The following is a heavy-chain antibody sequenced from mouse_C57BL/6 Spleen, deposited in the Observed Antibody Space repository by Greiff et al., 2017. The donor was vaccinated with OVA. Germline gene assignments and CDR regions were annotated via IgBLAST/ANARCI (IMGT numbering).Heavy chain of an antibody. J-gene: IGHJ2*01. V-gene: IGHV1-55*01. CDR1: GYTFTSYW. Sequence: QVQLQQPGAELVKPGASVKMSCKASGYTFTSYWITWVKQRPGQGLEWIGDIYPGSGSTNYNEKFKSKATLTVDTSSSTAYMQLSSLTSEDSAVYYGARELDYDGYLYYFDYWGQGTTLTVSS. CDR3: ARELDYDGYLYYFDY. CDR2: IYPGSGST. D-gene: IGHD2-3*01.